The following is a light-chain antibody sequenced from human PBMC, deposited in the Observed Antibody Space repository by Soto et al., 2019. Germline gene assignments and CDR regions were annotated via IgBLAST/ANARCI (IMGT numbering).Light chain of an antibody. V-gene: IGKV1-39*01. CDR1: HSINSH. CDR2: GTS. Sequence: DIQLTQYPSSLSASEGDTVTITCRASHSINSHLNWYQQKSGEDPKFLIYGTSDLHTGVPSRFSGSGSGTDFTLTISSLQPEDCAIYYCQPSYSTPFTFGQGTKMEIK. J-gene: IGKJ2*01. CDR3: QPSYSTPFT.